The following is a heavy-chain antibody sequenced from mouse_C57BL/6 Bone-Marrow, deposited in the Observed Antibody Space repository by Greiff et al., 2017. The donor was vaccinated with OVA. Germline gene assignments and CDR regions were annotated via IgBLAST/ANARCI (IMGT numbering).Heavy chain of an antibody. D-gene: IGHD1-1*01. Sequence: EVQLQESGGGLVQPGESLKLSCESNEYEFPSHDMSWVRKTPEKRLELVAAINSDGGSTYYPDTMARRFIISRDNTKKTLYLQMSSLRSEDTAVYYCARGSSYYWYFDVWGTGTTVTVSS. CDR3: ARGSSYYWYFDV. V-gene: IGHV5-2*01. J-gene: IGHJ1*03. CDR2: INSDGGST. CDR1: EYEFPSHD.